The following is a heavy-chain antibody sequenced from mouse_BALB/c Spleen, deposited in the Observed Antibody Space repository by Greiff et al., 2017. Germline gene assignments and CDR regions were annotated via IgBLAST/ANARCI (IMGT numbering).Heavy chain of an antibody. V-gene: IGHV1S135*01. CDR3: ARSNDGYYPFAY. Sequence: EVQVVESGPELMKPGASVKISCKASGYSFTSYYMHWVKQSHGKSLEWIGYIDPFNGGTSYNQKFKGKATLTVDKSSSTAYMHLSSLTSEDSAVYYCARSNDGYYPFAYWGQGTLVTVSA. CDR2: IDPFNGGT. D-gene: IGHD2-3*01. J-gene: IGHJ3*01. CDR1: GYSFTSYY.